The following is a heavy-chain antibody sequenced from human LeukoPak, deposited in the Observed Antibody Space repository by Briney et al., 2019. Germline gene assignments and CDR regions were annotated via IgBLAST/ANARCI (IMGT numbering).Heavy chain of an antibody. CDR1: GGTFSSYA. D-gene: IGHD2-15*01. CDR3: ARAQRGLYYFDY. V-gene: IGHV1-69*01. Sequence: ASVKVTCKASGGTFSSYAISWVRLAPGQGLEWMGGIIPIFGTANYAQKFQGRVTITADESTSTAYMELSSLRSEDTAVYYCARAQRGLYYFDYWGQGTLVTVSS. CDR2: IIPIFGTA. J-gene: IGHJ4*02.